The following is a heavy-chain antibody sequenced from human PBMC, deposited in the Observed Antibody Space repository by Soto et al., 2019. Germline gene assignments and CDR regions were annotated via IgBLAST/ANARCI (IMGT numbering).Heavy chain of an antibody. CDR1: GYTFSTYG. J-gene: IGHJ5*02. D-gene: IGHD1-1*01. Sequence: QVQLVQSGAEVKKPGASVKVSCKASGYTFSTYGFSCVQQAPGQGLEWMGWIGADNGDTNYAQNFQGRVTMTTDTSTTTSYMELRSLTSDDTAVYFCARDWKGAEGFDPWGQGTLVTVSS. CDR3: ARDWKGAEGFDP. CDR2: IGADNGDT. V-gene: IGHV1-18*01.